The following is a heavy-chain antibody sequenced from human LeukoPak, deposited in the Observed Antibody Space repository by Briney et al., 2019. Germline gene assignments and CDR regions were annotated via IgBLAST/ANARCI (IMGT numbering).Heavy chain of an antibody. V-gene: IGHV4-39*01. CDR1: GGSVSSSSYY. J-gene: IGHJ3*02. CDR2: ISYSGST. Sequence: KSSETLSLTCTVSGGSVSSSSYYLGWIRQPPGKGLEWFGTISYSGSTYYNPSLKSRVTLSVDTSKTQFSLKLSSVTAADTAVYYCARHVYFDSWRGYYPRDPFGIWGQGTMVTVSS. CDR3: ARHVYFDSWRGYYPRDPFGI. D-gene: IGHD3-3*01.